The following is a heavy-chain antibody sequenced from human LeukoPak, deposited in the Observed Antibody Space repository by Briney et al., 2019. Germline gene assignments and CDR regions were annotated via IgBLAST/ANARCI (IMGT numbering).Heavy chain of an antibody. J-gene: IGHJ4*02. V-gene: IGHV3-23*01. CDR1: GFTFSSYA. CDR3: AKDEIYYDPPRYFDY. D-gene: IGHD3-22*01. CDR2: ISGSGGST. Sequence: TGGSLRLPCAASGFTFSSYAMSWVRQAPGKGLEWVSAISGSGGSTYYADSVKGRFTITRDNSKNTLYLQMNSLRAEDTAVYYCAKDEIYYDPPRYFDYWGQGTLVTVSS.